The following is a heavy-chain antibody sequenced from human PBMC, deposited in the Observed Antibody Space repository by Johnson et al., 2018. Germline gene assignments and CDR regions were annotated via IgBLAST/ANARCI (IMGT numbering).Heavy chain of an antibody. Sequence: VQLVQSGGGLVQPGGSLRLSCAASGFTFSSYAMSWVRQAPGKGLEWVSAISGSGGSTYYADSGKGRFTISRDNAKNTLYLQMNSQRAEDTAVYYCAKDLDSSGYYYAAYFQHWGQGTLVTVSS. V-gene: IGHV3-23*04. CDR2: ISGSGGST. CDR3: AKDLDSSGYYYAAYFQH. CDR1: GFTFSSYA. J-gene: IGHJ1*01. D-gene: IGHD3-22*01.